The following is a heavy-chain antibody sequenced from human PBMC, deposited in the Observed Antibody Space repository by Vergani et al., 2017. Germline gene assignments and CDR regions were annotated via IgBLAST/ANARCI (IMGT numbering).Heavy chain of an antibody. CDR2: FDPEHGEV. D-gene: IGHD3-22*01. Sequence: QVQLVQSGSEVRKPGASVKVSCQVSGYSLTELNIHWVRQAPGKGLEWMGGFDPEHGEVTFAHHIQGRVTMTEDRSTDTAYMELSSLRPEDTALYYCAIVTHYYDSSGYYWDYWGQGTLVTVSS. CDR3: AIVTHYYDSSGYYWDY. J-gene: IGHJ4*02. CDR1: GYSLTELN. V-gene: IGHV1-24*01.